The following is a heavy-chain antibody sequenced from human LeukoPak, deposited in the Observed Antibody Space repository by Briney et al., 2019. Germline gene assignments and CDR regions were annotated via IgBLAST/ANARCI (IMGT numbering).Heavy chain of an antibody. J-gene: IGHJ4*02. D-gene: IGHD1-26*01. V-gene: IGHV4-30-2*01. CDR2: IFQSETT. CDR3: ARGLVGATGLFDY. Sequence: SQTLSLTCTVSGGSINSGGYYWSWIRQPPGKGLEWIGYIFQSETTYYNPSLKSRVTISVDSSKNQFSLKLSSVTAADTAVYYCARGLVGATGLFDYWGQGTLVTVSS. CDR1: GGSINSGGYY.